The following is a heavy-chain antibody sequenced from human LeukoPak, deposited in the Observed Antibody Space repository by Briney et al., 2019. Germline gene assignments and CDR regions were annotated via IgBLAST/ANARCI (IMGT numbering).Heavy chain of an antibody. CDR3: ARAMYSSSLIFDY. J-gene: IGHJ4*02. D-gene: IGHD6-6*01. CDR1: GGSVSSGSYY. Sequence: PSETLSLTCTVSGGSVSSGSYYWSWIRQPPGKGLEWIGYIYYSGSTNYNPSLKSRVTISVDTSKNQFSLKLSSVTAADTAVHYCARAMYSSSLIFDYWGQGTLVTVSS. CDR2: IYYSGST. V-gene: IGHV4-61*01.